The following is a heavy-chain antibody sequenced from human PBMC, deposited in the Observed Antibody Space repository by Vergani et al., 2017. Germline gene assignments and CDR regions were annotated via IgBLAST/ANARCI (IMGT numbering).Heavy chain of an antibody. CDR2: INPNSGGT. Sequence: QVQLVQSGAEVKKPGASVKVSCKASGYTFTGYYMHWVRQAPGQGLEWMGWINPNSGGTNYAQKFQGRVTMTRDTSISTAYMELSRLRSDDTAVYYCARSNRGYSSGKPEAPYYCYGMDVWGQGTTVTVSS. CDR3: ARSNRGYSSGKPEAPYYCYGMDV. J-gene: IGHJ6*02. V-gene: IGHV1-2*02. CDR1: GYTFTGYY. D-gene: IGHD6-19*01.